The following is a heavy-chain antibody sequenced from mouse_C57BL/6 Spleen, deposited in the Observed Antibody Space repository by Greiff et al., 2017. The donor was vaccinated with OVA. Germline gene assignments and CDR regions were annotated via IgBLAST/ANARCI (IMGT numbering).Heavy chain of an antibody. J-gene: IGHJ3*01. CDR2: ISGGGGNT. CDR1: GFTFSSYT. D-gene: IGHD1-1*01. CDR3: ARLTTVAPAY. Sequence: EVKVVESGGGLVKPGGSLKLSCAASGFTFSSYTMSWVRQTPEKRLEWVATISGGGGNTYYPDSVKGRFTISRDNAKNTLYLQMSSLRSEDTALYYCARLTTVAPAYWGQGTLVTVSA. V-gene: IGHV5-9*01.